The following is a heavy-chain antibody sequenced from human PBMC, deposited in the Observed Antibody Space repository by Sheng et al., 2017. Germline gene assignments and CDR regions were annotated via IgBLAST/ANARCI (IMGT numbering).Heavy chain of an antibody. CDR2: IVVGIGNT. J-gene: IGHJ4*02. CDR1: GFTFTSSA. CDR3: AAVPFYDYGDYDYFDY. Sequence: QMQLVQSGPEVKKPGTSVKVSCKASGFTFTSSAMQWVRQARGQRLEWIGWIVVGIGNTNYAQKFQERVTITRDMSTSTAYMELSSLRSEDTAVYYCAAVPFYDYGDYDYFDYWGQGTLVTVSS. D-gene: IGHD4-17*01. V-gene: IGHV1-58*02.